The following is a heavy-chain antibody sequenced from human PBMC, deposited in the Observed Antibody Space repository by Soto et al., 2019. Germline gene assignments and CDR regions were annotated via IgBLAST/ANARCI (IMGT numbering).Heavy chain of an antibody. V-gene: IGHV1-18*01. CDR3: ATVDNYVTPTPQDG. D-gene: IGHD3-16*01. CDR2: MSPYSGNT. Sequence: QVQLVQSGDEVRKPGSSVKVSCKASGYIFVNYGIAWVRQAPGQGLEWMGWMSPYSGNTHYASKVEGRLTMTTDTSTITAYMDLGSLTSDDPAMYYCATVDNYVTPTPQDGWGQWTTVSDSS. CDR1: GYIFVNYG. J-gene: IGHJ6*02.